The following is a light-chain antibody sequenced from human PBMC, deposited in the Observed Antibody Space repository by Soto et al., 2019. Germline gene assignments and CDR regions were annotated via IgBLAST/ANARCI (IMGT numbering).Light chain of an antibody. J-gene: IGKJ4*01. CDR2: GAS. V-gene: IGKV3-20*01. Sequence: EIVLTQSPGTLSLSPGERATLSCRASQSVSSSYLAWDQQKPGQAPRLLIYGASSRATDIPDRFSGSGSWSVFTITISRLETEAFAVYYCQQYGSSPLTFGGGTKLEIK. CDR3: QQYGSSPLT. CDR1: QSVSSSY.